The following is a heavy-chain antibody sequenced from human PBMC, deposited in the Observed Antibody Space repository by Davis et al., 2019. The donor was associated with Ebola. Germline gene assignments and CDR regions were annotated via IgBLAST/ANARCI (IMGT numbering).Heavy chain of an antibody. D-gene: IGHD1-26*01. V-gene: IGHV1-2*06. Sequence: AASVKVSCKASGYTFTSYPIHWVRQAPGQGLEWMGRINPNSGGTNYAQKFQGRVTMTRDTSISTAYMELSRLRSDDTAVYYCARDSTELWELLIVVGRYYFDYWGQGTLVTVSS. J-gene: IGHJ4*02. CDR3: ARDSTELWELLIVVGRYYFDY. CDR1: GYTFTSYP. CDR2: INPNSGGT.